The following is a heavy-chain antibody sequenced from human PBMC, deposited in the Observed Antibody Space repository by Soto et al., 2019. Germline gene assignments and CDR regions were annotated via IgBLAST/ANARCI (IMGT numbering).Heavy chain of an antibody. CDR3: TKAGVVAAINI. V-gene: IGHV3-30*18. CDR1: GFTFSSYW. CDR2: ISYDGSNK. J-gene: IGHJ3*02. Sequence: PGGSLRLSCAASGFTFSSYWMSWVRQAPGKGLEWVAVISYDGSNKYYADSVKGRFTISRDNSKNTLYLQMNSLRAEDTAVYYCTKAGVVAAINIWGQGTMVTVSS. D-gene: IGHD2-15*01.